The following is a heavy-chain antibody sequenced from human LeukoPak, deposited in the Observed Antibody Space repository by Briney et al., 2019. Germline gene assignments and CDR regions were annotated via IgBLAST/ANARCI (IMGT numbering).Heavy chain of an antibody. CDR1: GYTFTSYG. CDR3: ARGLVYYGSGSYGY. V-gene: IGHV1-18*01. J-gene: IGHJ4*02. Sequence: ASVKVSCKASGYTFTSYGTSWVRQAPGQGLEWMGWISAYNGNTNYAQKLQGRVTMTTDTSTSTAYMELRSLRSDDTAVYYCARGLVYYGSGSYGYWGQGTLVTVSS. CDR2: ISAYNGNT. D-gene: IGHD3-10*01.